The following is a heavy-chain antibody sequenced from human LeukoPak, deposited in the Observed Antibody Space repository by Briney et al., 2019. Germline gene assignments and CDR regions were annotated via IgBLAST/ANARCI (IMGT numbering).Heavy chain of an antibody. Sequence: ASVKVSCKASGYTFTGYYMHWVRQAPGQGLEWMGRINPNSGGTNYAQKFQGRVTMTRDTSISTAYMELSRLRSDDTAVYYCARETYYYDSSGYYLPGDYWGQGTLVTVSS. CDR2: INPNSGGT. V-gene: IGHV1-2*06. D-gene: IGHD3-22*01. CDR3: ARETYYYDSSGYYLPGDY. J-gene: IGHJ4*02. CDR1: GYTFTGYY.